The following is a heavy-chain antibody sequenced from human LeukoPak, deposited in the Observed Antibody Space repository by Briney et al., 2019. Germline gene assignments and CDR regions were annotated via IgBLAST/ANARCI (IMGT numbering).Heavy chain of an antibody. D-gene: IGHD6-13*01. CDR1: GYTFTGYY. V-gene: IGHV1-2*02. Sequence: ASVKVSCKASGYTFTGYYMNWVRQAPGQGLEWMGWINPNSGGTNYAQKFQGRVTMTRDTSSSTAYMELSRLRSDDTTVYYCARVQSRWQQLVDYWGQGTLVTVSS. J-gene: IGHJ4*02. CDR2: INPNSGGT. CDR3: ARVQSRWQQLVDY.